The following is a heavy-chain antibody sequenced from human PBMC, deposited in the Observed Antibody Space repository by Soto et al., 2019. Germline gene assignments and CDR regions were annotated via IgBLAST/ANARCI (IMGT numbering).Heavy chain of an antibody. CDR3: AKGARGWGNMDV. CDR1: GFTFSSYG. V-gene: IGHV3-30*18. CDR2: ISYDGSNK. J-gene: IGHJ6*02. Sequence: QVQLVESGGGVVQPGRSLRLSCAASGFTFSSYGMHWVRQAPGKGLEWVAVISYDGSNKYYADSVKGRFTISRDNSKNTPYLQMNSRRAEDTAVYYCAKGARGWGNMDVWGQGTTVTVSS. D-gene: IGHD3-16*01.